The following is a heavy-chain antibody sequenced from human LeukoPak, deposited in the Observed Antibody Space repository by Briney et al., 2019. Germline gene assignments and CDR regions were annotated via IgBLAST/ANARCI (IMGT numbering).Heavy chain of an antibody. Sequence: GGSLRLSCAASGFTFSTYWMSWVRQAPGKGLEWVSYISSSGSTIYYADSVKGRFTISRDNAKNSLYLQMNSLRAEDTAVYYCARVVMPYYYYYMDVWGKGTTVTVSS. V-gene: IGHV3-48*01. CDR1: GFTFSTYW. CDR2: ISSSGSTI. J-gene: IGHJ6*03. D-gene: IGHD3-16*01. CDR3: ARVVMPYYYYYMDV.